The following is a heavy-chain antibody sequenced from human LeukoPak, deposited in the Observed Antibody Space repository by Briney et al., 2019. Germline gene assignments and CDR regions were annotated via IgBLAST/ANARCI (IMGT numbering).Heavy chain of an antibody. D-gene: IGHD3-10*01. CDR1: GGSFSGYH. CDR2: INHRGST. CDR3: AKSLYGSGSYYNWFDP. V-gene: IGHV4-34*01. J-gene: IGHJ5*02. Sequence: SETLSLTCVVYGGSFSGYHWSWIRQSPGKGLEWIGEINHRGSTNYNPSLKRRVTMSLDTSKNQFSLRLSSVTAADTAVYYCAKSLYGSGSYYNWFDPWGQGTLVTVSS.